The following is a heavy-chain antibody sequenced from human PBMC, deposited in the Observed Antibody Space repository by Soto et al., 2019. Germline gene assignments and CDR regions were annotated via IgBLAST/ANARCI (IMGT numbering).Heavy chain of an antibody. CDR1: GGSISSSSYY. J-gene: IGHJ4*02. Sequence: SETLSLTCTVSGGSISSSSYYWGWIRQPPGKGLEWIGSIYYSGSTYYNPSLKSRVTISVDTSKNQFSLKLSSVTAADTAVYYCARHIALAGGFSDYWGQGTLVTVSS. CDR2: IYYSGST. CDR3: ARHIALAGGFSDY. D-gene: IGHD6-19*01. V-gene: IGHV4-39*01.